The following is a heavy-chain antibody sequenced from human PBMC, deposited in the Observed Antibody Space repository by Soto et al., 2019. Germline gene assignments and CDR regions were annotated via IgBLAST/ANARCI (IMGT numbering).Heavy chain of an antibody. J-gene: IGHJ4*02. CDR1: GFTFNGAW. D-gene: IGHD3-16*01. V-gene: IGHV3-15*07. CDR2: VKSKVDGGSI. CDR3: SSDLPDWGAYAFDY. Sequence: EVQLVESGGGLVEPGGSLRLSCAASGFTFNGAWMNWVRQAPGKGLEWVGRVKSKVDGGSIDYAAPVRGRFTISRDDSRNTVDLQMNNLRAEDSAMYYCSSDLPDWGAYAFDYWGQGTLVTVSS.